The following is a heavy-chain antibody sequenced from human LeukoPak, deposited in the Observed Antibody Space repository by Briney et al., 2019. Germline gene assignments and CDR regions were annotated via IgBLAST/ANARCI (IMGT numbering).Heavy chain of an antibody. Sequence: PGGSLRLSCAASGFTFSNYNMNWVRQAPGKALEWVSSITSSNNYIYYADSVKGRFTISRDNAKNSLYLQINSLRAEDTAVYYCARRSPNYYFDYWGQGTPVTVSS. J-gene: IGHJ4*02. CDR1: GFTFSNYN. CDR3: ARRSPNYYFDY. V-gene: IGHV3-21*01. CDR2: ITSSNNYI.